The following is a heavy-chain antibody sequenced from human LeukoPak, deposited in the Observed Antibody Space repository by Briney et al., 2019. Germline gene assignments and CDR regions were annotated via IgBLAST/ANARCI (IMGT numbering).Heavy chain of an antibody. D-gene: IGHD3-10*01. CDR3: VALIRGLGY. V-gene: IGHV3-72*01. CDR2: SRNRAHSYST. Sequence: GGSLRLSCAASGFTFSDHYMDWVRQAPGKGLDWIGRSRNRAHSYSTEYAASGKGRFTVSRADSENSLYLQMNSLKTDDTAVYYCVALIRGLGYWGQGTLVTVSS. CDR1: GFTFSDHY. J-gene: IGHJ4*02.